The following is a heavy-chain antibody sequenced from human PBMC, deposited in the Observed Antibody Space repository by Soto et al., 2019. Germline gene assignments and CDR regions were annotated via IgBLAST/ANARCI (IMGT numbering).Heavy chain of an antibody. J-gene: IGHJ1*01. D-gene: IGHD1-1*01. CDR1: GDSVSRAGSY. Sequence: SETVSLTCTVSGDSVSRAGSYWSWIRQPPGKGLEWIGYICCSGSTEYNPSLRGRVIISVDRSKNQLSLKLSTVTAADTAVYFCSRGMDNNIVGLWAQGALVTVSS. CDR2: ICCSGST. V-gene: IGHV4-61*08. CDR3: SRGMDNNIVGL.